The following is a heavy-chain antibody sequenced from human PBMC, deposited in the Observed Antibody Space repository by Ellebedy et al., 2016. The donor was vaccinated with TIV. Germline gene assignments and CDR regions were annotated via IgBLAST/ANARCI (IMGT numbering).Heavy chain of an antibody. D-gene: IGHD4-17*01. CDR3: ARRGSYGDYAVQVNNWFDT. V-gene: IGHV3-7*01. J-gene: IGHJ5*02. CDR1: GFSFRSYW. CDR2: IYQDGSEK. Sequence: GESLKISCVASGFSFRSYWMSWVRQAPGKGLGWVANIYQDGSEKYYVDSVKGRFTISRDNAKHSLYLQMDSLRVDDTAVYYCARRGSYGDYAVQVNNWFDTWGQGTLVTVSS.